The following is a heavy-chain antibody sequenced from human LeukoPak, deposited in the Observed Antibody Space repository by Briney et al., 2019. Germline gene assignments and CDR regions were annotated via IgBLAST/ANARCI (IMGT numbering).Heavy chain of an antibody. CDR1: GGTFGSYA. CDR3: ASNWSYRPGYYYYMDV. J-gene: IGHJ6*03. V-gene: IGHV1-69*05. Sequence: SVKVSCKASGGTFGSYAISWVRQAPGQGLEWMGGIIPIFGTANYAQKFQGRVTITTDESTSTAYMELSSLRSEDTAVYYCASNWSYRPGYYYYMDVWGKGTTVTVSS. CDR2: IIPIFGTA. D-gene: IGHD1-26*01.